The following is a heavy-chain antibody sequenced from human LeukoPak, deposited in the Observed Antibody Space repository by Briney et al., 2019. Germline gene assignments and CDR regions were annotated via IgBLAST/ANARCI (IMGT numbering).Heavy chain of an antibody. CDR1: GFTFSSYE. V-gene: IGHV3-48*03. Sequence: GGSLRLSCAASGFTFSSYEMNWVRQAPGKGLEWVSYISSSGGTIYYADSVKGRFTISRDNAKNSLYLQMNSLRAEDTAVYYCAREEVHYYYGMDVWGQGTTVTVSS. CDR2: ISSSGGTI. J-gene: IGHJ6*02. CDR3: AREEVHYYYGMDV.